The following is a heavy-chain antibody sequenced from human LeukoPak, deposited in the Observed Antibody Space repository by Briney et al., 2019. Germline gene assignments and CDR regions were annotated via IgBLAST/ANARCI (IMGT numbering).Heavy chain of an antibody. V-gene: IGHV4-34*01. CDR1: GGSFSGYY. Sequence: SETLSLTCAVYGGSFSGYYWSWIRQPPGKGLEWIGEINHRGSTNYNPSLKSRVTISVDTSKNQFSLKLSSVTAADTAVYYCASSVIAVADYWGQGTLVTVSS. D-gene: IGHD6-19*01. J-gene: IGHJ4*02. CDR3: ASSVIAVADY. CDR2: INHRGST.